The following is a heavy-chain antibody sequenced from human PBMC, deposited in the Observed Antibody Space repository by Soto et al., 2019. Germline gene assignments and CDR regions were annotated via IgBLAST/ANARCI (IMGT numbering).Heavy chain of an antibody. CDR2: IYHSGST. CDR3: ARDSANCGGDCYLPAFDY. D-gene: IGHD2-21*02. J-gene: IGHJ4*02. Sequence: SETLSLTCAVSGYSISSGYYWGWIRQPPGKGLEWIGTIYHSGSTYYNPSLKSRVTISVDTSKNQFSLKLSSVTAADTAVYYCARDSANCGGDCYLPAFDYWGQGTLVTVSS. V-gene: IGHV4-38-2*02. CDR1: GYSISSGYY.